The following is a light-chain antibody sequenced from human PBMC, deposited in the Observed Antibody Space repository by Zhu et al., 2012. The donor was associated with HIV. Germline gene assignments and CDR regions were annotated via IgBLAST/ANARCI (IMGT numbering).Light chain of an antibody. CDR2: GTS. V-gene: IGKV3-11*01. Sequence: IVLTQSPATLSLSPGERATLSCRASQSVSSYLAWYQQKPGQAPRLLIYGTSKRAAGIPARFSGSGSGTDFTLTISSLEPEDFAVYYCQQRRNWPLTFGGGTRVEI. J-gene: IGKJ4*01. CDR1: QSVSSY. CDR3: QQRRNWPLT.